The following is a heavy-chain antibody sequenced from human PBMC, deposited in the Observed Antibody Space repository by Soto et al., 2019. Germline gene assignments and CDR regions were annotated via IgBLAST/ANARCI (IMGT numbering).Heavy chain of an antibody. V-gene: IGHV4-59*01. CDR2: IYYSGST. D-gene: IGHD6-6*01. J-gene: IGHJ4*02. CDR3: ARVKGIAARPERYFDY. CDR1: GGSISSYY. Sequence: SETLSLTWTVFGGSISSYYWSWIRQTQGKGLEWIGYIYYSGSTNYNPSLKSRVTISVDTSKNQFSLKLSSVTAADTAVYYCARVKGIAARPERYFDYWGQGTLVTVSS.